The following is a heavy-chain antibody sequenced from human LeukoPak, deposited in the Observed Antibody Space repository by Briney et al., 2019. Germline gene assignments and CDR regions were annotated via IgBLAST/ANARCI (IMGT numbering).Heavy chain of an antibody. CDR1: GGTFTNYA. V-gene: IGHV1-69*04. D-gene: IGHD1-1*01. J-gene: IGHJ5*02. CDR3: AIPTGTLEYNWFDP. CDR2: IIPILDVT. Sequence: WASVKVSCKASGGTFTNYAINWVRPAPGQGLEWMGRIIPILDVTNYAQKFQGRVTITADQSTSTAYMELSSLRSEDTAVYYCAIPTGTLEYNWFDPWGQGTLVTVSS.